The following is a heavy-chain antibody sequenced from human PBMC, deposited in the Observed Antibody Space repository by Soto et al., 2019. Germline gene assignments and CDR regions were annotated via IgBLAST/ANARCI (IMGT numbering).Heavy chain of an antibody. CDR3: ARDGGPYSSSIDY. Sequence: SETLSLTCAVYGGSFSGYYWSWIRQPPGKGLEWIGEINHSGSTNYNPSLKSRVTISVDTSKNQFSLKLSSVTAADTAVYYCARDGGPYSSSIDYWGQGTLVTVSS. D-gene: IGHD6-6*01. CDR2: INHSGST. CDR1: GGSFSGYY. J-gene: IGHJ4*02. V-gene: IGHV4-34*01.